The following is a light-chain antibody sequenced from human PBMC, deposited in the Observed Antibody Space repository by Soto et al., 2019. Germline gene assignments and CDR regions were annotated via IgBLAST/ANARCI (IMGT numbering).Light chain of an antibody. J-gene: IGLJ1*01. CDR3: AAWDDSLSGPSYV. V-gene: IGLV1-47*01. CDR2: RNN. Sequence: QSVLTQPPSASGTPGQRVTISCSGSSSNIGSNYVYWYQQLPGTAPKLLIYRNNQRPSGVPDRFSGSKSGTSASLAIRGLRSEDEADYYCAAWDDSLSGPSYVFGTGTKVTVL. CDR1: SSNIGSNY.